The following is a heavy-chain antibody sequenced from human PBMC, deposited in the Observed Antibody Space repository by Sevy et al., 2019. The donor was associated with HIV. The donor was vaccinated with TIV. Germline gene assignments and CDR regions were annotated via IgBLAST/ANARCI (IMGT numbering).Heavy chain of an antibody. Sequence: GGSLRLSCAASGFNVNDNYMTWVRQVPGKGLEWVSIIHADGSSYYADSVKGRFTMSRDDSKNIVNLQMNSLRADDTAVYYCARDRRFCGNECYLYYYYGMDVWGQGTAVTVSS. V-gene: IGHV3-53*01. CDR1: GFNVNDNY. D-gene: IGHD3-16*02. J-gene: IGHJ6*02. CDR3: ARDRRFCGNECYLYYYYGMDV. CDR2: IHADGSS.